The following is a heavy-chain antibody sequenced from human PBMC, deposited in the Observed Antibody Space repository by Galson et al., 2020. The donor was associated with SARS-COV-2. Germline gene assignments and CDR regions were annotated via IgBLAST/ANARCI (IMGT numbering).Heavy chain of an antibody. Sequence: GGSLRLSCAASEFIFSTYAMSWVRQAPGRGLEWVSSVSGAGTRTYYADSVKGRFTISRDNSKDTVYLQMNSLRADDTAVYYCAKDLVGTYGEGYDHCDSWGQGTMVTVSS. J-gene: IGHJ3*01. CDR2: VSGAGTRT. CDR1: EFIFSTYA. V-gene: IGHV3-23*01. D-gene: IGHD4-17*01. CDR3: AKDLVGTYGEGYDHCDS.